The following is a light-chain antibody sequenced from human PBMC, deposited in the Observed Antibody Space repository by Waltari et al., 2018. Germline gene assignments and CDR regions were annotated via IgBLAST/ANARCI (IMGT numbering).Light chain of an antibody. J-gene: IGLJ3*02. CDR3: SSYTADTTRV. CDR2: DVN. CDR1: SSDVGRYKY. V-gene: IGLV2-14*03. Sequence: QSPLTQPASVSGSPGQSITISCSGTSSDVGRYKYVYWFQQLPGKAPKLIIYDVNNRPSGVSTRFSGSKSGNTASLTISGLQAEDEADYYCSSYTADTTRVFGGGTKLTVL.